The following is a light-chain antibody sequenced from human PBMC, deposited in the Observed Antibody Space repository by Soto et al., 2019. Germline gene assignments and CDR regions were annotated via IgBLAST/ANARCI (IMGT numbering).Light chain of an antibody. Sequence: DIQMTQSPSTLSASVGDRVTITCRASQNINNWIAWYQQKPGTAPKVLIYHASNLQSGVPSRFSGSGSGTEFTLTISSLQPDDFATYYCQQYNSYSFGQGTKVDIK. CDR2: HAS. CDR3: QQYNSYS. J-gene: IGKJ1*01. V-gene: IGKV1-5*01. CDR1: QNINNW.